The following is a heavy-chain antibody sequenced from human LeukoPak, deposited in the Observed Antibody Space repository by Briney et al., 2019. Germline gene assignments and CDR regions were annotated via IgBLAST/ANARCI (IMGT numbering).Heavy chain of an antibody. CDR1: GGSFSGYY. CDR3: ASCPLGKSKYMPTCSYVY. Sequence: PSETLSLTCAVYGGSFSGYYWSWIRQPPGKGLEWIGEINHSGSTNYNPSLKSRVTISVDTSKNQFSLKLSSVTAADTAVYYCASCPLGKSKYMPTCSYVYWGQGTLVTVSS. V-gene: IGHV4-34*01. D-gene: IGHD2-2*01. J-gene: IGHJ4*02. CDR2: INHSGST.